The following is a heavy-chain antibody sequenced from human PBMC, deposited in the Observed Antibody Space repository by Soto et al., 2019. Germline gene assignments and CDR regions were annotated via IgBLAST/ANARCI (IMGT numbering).Heavy chain of an antibody. Sequence: QVKLEESGGGVVQPGRSLRLSCAASGFTFSAYAMHWVRQAPGKGLEWVAVISYDGGNKYYADSVKGRFTISRDNSKNTVYLQMNSLRAEDTAVYYCASDYRDYSTRNWGQGTLDTVSS. CDR2: ISYDGGNK. CDR3: ASDYRDYSTRN. CDR1: GFTFSAYA. V-gene: IGHV3-30-3*01. D-gene: IGHD4-17*01. J-gene: IGHJ4*02.